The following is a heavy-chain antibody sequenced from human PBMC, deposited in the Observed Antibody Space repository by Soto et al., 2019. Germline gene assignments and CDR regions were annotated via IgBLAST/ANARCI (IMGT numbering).Heavy chain of an antibody. J-gene: IGHJ6*02. CDR3: ARAVPGMDV. CDR2: ISNDGGIE. Sequence: QVQLVQSGGGVVQPGRSLRLSCAASGFTLSDFAMHWVRPAPGKGLEWVALISNDGGIEHYGDSVRGRFTISRDNSNHMLNLQMTSLRVEDTAVYSCARAVPGMDVWGQGTTVTVSS. CDR1: GFTLSDFA. V-gene: IGHV3-30-3*01.